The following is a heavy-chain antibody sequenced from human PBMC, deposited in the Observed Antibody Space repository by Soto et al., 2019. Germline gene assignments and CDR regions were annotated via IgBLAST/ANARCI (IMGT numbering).Heavy chain of an antibody. V-gene: IGHV3-30*18. CDR1: GFTFNTYG. CDR3: AKVAERSMITFGGVIAD. CDR2: ISFDEKIQ. Sequence: QVQLVESGGGVVQPGRTLRLSCAASGFTFNTYGMHRVRQAPGKGLEWVAVISFDEKIQYYADSVKGRFTISRDNSKNTMSLQMDSLRPEDTAVYYCAKVAERSMITFGGVIADWGQGTLVTVSS. J-gene: IGHJ4*02. D-gene: IGHD3-16*02.